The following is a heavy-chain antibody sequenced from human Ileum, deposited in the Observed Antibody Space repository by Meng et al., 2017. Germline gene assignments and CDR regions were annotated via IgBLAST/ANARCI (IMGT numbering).Heavy chain of an antibody. V-gene: IGHV4-39*01. CDR2: IYYNGNT. CDR3: ARYNYYDSSGHSNFDY. CDR1: GGSISNTNYY. D-gene: IGHD3-22*01. J-gene: IGHJ4*02. Sequence: QVQLQESGPRLVKPSETLSLTCTVSGGSISNTNYYWDWIRQPPGKGLEWVGSIYYNGNTYYNPSLKSRVTISIDTSKNQFSLKLSSVTAADTAVYYCARYNYYDSSGHSNFDYWGQGTLVTVSS.